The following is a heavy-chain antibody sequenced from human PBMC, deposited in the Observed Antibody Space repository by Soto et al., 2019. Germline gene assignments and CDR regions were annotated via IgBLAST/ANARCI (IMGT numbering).Heavy chain of an antibody. Sequence: QVQLVQSGAEVKKPGASVKVSCKASGYTFTSYGISWVRQAPGQGLEWMGWISAYNGNTNYGQKLQGRVTMTTDTSTSTAYMELRSLRSDDTAVYYCASSPDYGDLRDAFDIWGQGTMVTVSS. CDR2: ISAYNGNT. D-gene: IGHD4-17*01. CDR1: GYTFTSYG. CDR3: ASSPDYGDLRDAFDI. V-gene: IGHV1-18*01. J-gene: IGHJ3*02.